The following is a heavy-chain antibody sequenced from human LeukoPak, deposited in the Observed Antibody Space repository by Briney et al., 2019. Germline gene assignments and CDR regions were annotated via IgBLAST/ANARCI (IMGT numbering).Heavy chain of an antibody. J-gene: IGHJ4*02. CDR3: AGDPDYYGSGSYYNGDDY. V-gene: IGHV1-2*06. CDR1: GYTFTGYY. Sequence: ASVKVSCKASGYTFTGYYIHWVRQAPGQGLEWMGRINPNSGGTNYAQKFQGRVTMTRDTSISTAYMELSRLRSDDTAVYYCAGDPDYYGSGSYYNGDDYWGQGTPVTVSS. CDR2: INPNSGGT. D-gene: IGHD3-10*01.